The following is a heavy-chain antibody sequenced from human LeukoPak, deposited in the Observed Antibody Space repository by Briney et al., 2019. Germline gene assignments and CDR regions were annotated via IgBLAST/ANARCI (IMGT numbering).Heavy chain of an antibody. Sequence: ASVKVSCKASGGTFSSYAISWVRQAPGQGLEWMGRIIPILGIANYAQKFQGRVTITADKSTSTAYMELRSLRSDDTAVYYCAREGGATSSDYWGQGTLVTVSS. V-gene: IGHV1-69*04. J-gene: IGHJ4*02. D-gene: IGHD1-26*01. CDR1: GGTFSSYA. CDR3: AREGGATSSDY. CDR2: IIPILGIA.